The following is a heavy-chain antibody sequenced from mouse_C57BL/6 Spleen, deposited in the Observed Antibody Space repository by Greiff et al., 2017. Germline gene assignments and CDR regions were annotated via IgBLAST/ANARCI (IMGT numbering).Heavy chain of an antibody. Sequence: VQLKESGAELVRPGSSVKMSCKTSGYTFPSYGINWVKQRPGQGLEWIGYIYIGNGYTEYNAKFKGKATLTSDTSSSTAYMQLSSLTSEDSAIYFGERGGLTWFAYWGQGTLVTVSA. CDR1: GYTFPSYG. CDR2: IYIGNGYT. V-gene: IGHV1-58*01. D-gene: IGHD2-2*01. CDR3: ERGGLTWFAY. J-gene: IGHJ3*01.